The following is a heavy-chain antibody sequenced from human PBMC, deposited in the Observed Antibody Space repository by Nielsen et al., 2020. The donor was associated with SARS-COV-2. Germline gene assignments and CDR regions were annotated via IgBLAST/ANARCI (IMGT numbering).Heavy chain of an antibody. V-gene: IGHV3-30*03. CDR2: ISYDGSNR. D-gene: IGHD7-27*01. CDR1: GFTFSSYG. J-gene: IGHJ3*02. Sequence: GGSLRLSCAASGFTFSSYGMHWVRQAPGKGLEWVAVISYDGSNRYYADSVKGRFTISRDNSKNTLYLQMNSLRAEDTAVYYCARDLGRQGDDAFDIWGQGTMVTVSS. CDR3: ARDLGRQGDDAFDI.